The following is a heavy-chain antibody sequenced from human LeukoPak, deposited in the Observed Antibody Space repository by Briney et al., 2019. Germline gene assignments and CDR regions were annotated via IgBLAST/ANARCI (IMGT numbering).Heavy chain of an antibody. CDR2: IYSSGTT. CDR3: ARHDAVPVIRRGFDL. D-gene: IGHD2-21*02. CDR1: AGSVSGYY. V-gene: IGHV4-59*08. J-gene: IGHJ4*02. Sequence: SQTLSLTCRVAAGSVSGYYWSWIRHPAGKGLEYIGYIYSSGTTVYSPSLKSRVTISIDTSENHFSLKLSSVTAADTAVYYCARHDAVPVIRRGFDLWGQGTLVTVSS.